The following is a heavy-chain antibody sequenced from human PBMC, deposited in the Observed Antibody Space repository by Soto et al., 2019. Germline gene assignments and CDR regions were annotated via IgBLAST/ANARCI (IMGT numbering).Heavy chain of an antibody. Sequence: QDQLVQTGGEVKKPGASVKDSCKASGYTFPNYGITWVRQAHGQGLEWMGWISAYNGNTDYEQKCQGKVTMTTDASKSTAFMELRSLMSDDTAVYYCTREDDLGVVIANRFWGQGTLVTVSS. CDR1: GYTFPNYG. D-gene: IGHD3-16*01. V-gene: IGHV1-18*04. CDR3: TREDDLGVVIANRF. J-gene: IGHJ4*02. CDR2: ISAYNGNT.